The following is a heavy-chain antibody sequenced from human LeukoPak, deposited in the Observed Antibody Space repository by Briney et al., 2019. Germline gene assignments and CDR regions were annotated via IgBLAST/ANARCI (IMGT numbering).Heavy chain of an antibody. D-gene: IGHD6-13*01. Sequence: GGSLGLSCAASGFTFSSYSMNWVRQAPGKGLEWVSSISSSSSYIYYADSVKGRFTISRDNAKNSLYLQMNSLRAEDTAVYYCARELPGIAAAYYGMDVWGQGTTVTVSS. V-gene: IGHV3-21*01. J-gene: IGHJ6*02. CDR3: ARELPGIAAAYYGMDV. CDR2: ISSSSSYI. CDR1: GFTFSSYS.